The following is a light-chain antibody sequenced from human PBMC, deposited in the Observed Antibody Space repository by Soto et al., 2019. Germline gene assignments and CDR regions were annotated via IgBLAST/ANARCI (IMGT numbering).Light chain of an antibody. Sequence: EVVLTQSPGTLSLSPGERATLSCRASQSVSNNYFAWYQQQPGQAPRLLIFGSSDRATGIPDRFSGSGSGTDFTLTISRLEPEDFAVYYCQQYGSSPPYTFGQGNKLEIK. CDR1: QSVSNNY. CDR3: QQYGSSPPYT. J-gene: IGKJ2*01. CDR2: GSS. V-gene: IGKV3-20*01.